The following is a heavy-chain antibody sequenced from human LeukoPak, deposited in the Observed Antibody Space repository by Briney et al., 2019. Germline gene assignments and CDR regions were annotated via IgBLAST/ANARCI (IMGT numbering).Heavy chain of an antibody. CDR1: GFTFSNAW. J-gene: IGHJ4*02. CDR2: IKSKTDGGTT. CDR3: TTGIWFGESDFDY. V-gene: IGHV3-15*01. D-gene: IGHD3-10*01. Sequence: PGGSLRLSCAASGFTFSNAWMSWVRQAPGKGLEWVGRIKSKTDGGTTDYAAPVKGRFTISRDDSKNTLYLQMNSLKTEDTAVYYCTTGIWFGESDFDYWGQGTLVTVSS.